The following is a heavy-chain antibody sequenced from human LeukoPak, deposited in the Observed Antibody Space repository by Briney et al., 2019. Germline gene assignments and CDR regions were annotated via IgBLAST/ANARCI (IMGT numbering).Heavy chain of an antibody. V-gene: IGHV4-59*01. J-gene: IGHJ5*02. CDR2: IYYSGST. D-gene: IGHD3-3*01. CDR3: ARGGYDFWSGPLSGGNWFDP. Sequence: SETLSLTCTVSGGSISSYYWSWIRQPPGKGLEWIGYIYYSGSTNYNPSLKSRVTISVDTSKNQFSLKLSSVTAADTAVYYCARGGYDFWSGPLSGGNWFDPWGQGTLVTVSS. CDR1: GGSISSYY.